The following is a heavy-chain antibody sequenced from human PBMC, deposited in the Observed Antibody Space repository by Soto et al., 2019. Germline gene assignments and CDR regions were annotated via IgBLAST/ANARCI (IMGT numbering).Heavy chain of an antibody. V-gene: IGHV3-21*01. Sequence: GGSLRLSFAASGFTFSSYSMNWVRQAPGKGLEWVSSISSSSSYIYYAASVKVRFTISRDNAKNSLYPPMNSLRAEDTAVYYCAREDPGGYYYYMDVWGKWTAVTV. J-gene: IGHJ6*03. CDR3: AREDPGGYYYYMDV. D-gene: IGHD3-16*01. CDR1: GFTFSSYS. CDR2: ISSSSSYI.